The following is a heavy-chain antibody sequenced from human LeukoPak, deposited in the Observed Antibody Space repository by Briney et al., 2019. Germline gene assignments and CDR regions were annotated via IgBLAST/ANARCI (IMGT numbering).Heavy chain of an antibody. CDR2: MNPNSGNT. CDR1: VYTFTSYD. Sequence: ASVKVSCKASVYTFTSYDINCVRQATGQGLECMGWMNPNSGNTGYAQKFQGRVTMTRNTSISTAYMELSSLRSEDTAVYYCASWSNWNEDEDAFDIWGQGTMVTVSS. V-gene: IGHV1-8*01. CDR3: ASWSNWNEDEDAFDI. D-gene: IGHD1-1*01. J-gene: IGHJ3*02.